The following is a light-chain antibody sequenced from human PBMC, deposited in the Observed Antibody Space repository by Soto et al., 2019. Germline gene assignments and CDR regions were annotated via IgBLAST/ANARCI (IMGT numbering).Light chain of an antibody. CDR3: MQGTHWPGT. J-gene: IGKJ1*01. CDR1: LSLLHSNGYNY. V-gene: IGKV2-28*01. Sequence: DIVMTQSPLSLPVTPGEPASISCSSSLSLLHSNGYNYLDWYLQKPGQSPQLLIYLGSNRASGVPDRFSGSGAGTDFTLKISRVEAEDVGVYYCMQGTHWPGTVGQGTKVDIK. CDR2: LGS.